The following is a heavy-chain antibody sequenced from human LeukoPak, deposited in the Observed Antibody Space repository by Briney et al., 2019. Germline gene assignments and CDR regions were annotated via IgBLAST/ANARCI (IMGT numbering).Heavy chain of an antibody. V-gene: IGHV3-9*01. CDR2: ISWNSGSI. Sequence: PGRSLRLSCAASGFTFDDYAMHWVRQAPGKGLEWVSGISWNSGSIGYADSVKGRFTIPRDNAKNSLYLQMNSLRAEDTALYYCATYSSGWYSGGLNYYFDYWGQGTLVTVSS. CDR1: GFTFDDYA. CDR3: ATYSSGWYSGGLNYYFDY. J-gene: IGHJ4*02. D-gene: IGHD6-19*01.